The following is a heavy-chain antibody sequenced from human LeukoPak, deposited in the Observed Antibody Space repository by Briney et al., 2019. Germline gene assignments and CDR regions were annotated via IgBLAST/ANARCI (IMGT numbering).Heavy chain of an antibody. D-gene: IGHD3-3*01. CDR1: GGSISDGLYY. CDR2: IYYSGNT. CDR3: ARRPGSYESGHGDDN. J-gene: IGHJ4*02. V-gene: IGHV4-39*01. Sequence: SETLSLTCSVCGGSISDGLYYWGWLRQPPGKGLQWIASIYYSGNTYYNPSLRSRVTISRDTSKNQFFLTLTSVTAADTAVYFCARRPGSYESGHGDDNWGQGILVTVSS.